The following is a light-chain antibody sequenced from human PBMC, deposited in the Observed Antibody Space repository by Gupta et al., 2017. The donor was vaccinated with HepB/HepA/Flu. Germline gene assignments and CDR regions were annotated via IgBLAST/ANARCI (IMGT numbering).Light chain of an antibody. CDR2: GIS. CDR1: QSIINNY. Sequence: EIVWTQSPGTLSLSPGERTTPSCRASQSIINNYLAWYQQKPSQAPRLLLYGISARATGIPDRLSGSGSATDFTLTISRLEPDDFAVYYCQQYGWSRPGGTFGQGTKVEVK. CDR3: QQYGWSRPGGT. V-gene: IGKV3-20*01. J-gene: IGKJ1*01.